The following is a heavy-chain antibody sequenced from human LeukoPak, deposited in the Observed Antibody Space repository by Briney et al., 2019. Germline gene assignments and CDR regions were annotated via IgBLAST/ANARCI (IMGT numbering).Heavy chain of an antibody. D-gene: IGHD3-3*01. CDR2: ISYDGSNK. V-gene: IGHV3-30-3*01. CDR1: GFTFSSYA. Sequence: PGRSLRLSCAASGFTFSSYAMHWVRQASGKGLEWVAVISYDGSNKYYADSVKGRFTISRDNSKNTLYLQMNSLRAEDTAVYYCASPFWSGFPENYYYYGMDVWGQGTTVTVSS. J-gene: IGHJ6*02. CDR3: ASPFWSGFPENYYYYGMDV.